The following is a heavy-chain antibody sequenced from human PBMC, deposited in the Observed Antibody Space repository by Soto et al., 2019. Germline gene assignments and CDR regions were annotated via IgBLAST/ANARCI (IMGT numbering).Heavy chain of an antibody. CDR2: ISGSGGTA. D-gene: IGHD1-1*01. CDR3: AKGRGQNWNFDY. CDR1: GFTFSSYA. V-gene: IGHV3-23*01. J-gene: IGHJ4*02. Sequence: EVQLLESGGASVKPGGSLRLPCAASGFTFSSYALHWVPRPPGKGLEWVSSISGSGGTAYYADSVKGRFSISRDSLVNTLYLQMNSLRAEDTAVYYCAKGRGQNWNFDYWGQGTLVTVSP.